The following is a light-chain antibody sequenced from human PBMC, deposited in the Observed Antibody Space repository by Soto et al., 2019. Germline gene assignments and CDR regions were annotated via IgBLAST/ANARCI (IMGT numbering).Light chain of an antibody. CDR2: DAS. V-gene: IGKV3-11*01. Sequence: EIVLTQSPVTLPSSPGERATLSCRASQSVSSYLAWYQQKPGQAPRLLIYDASNRATGIPARFSGSGSGTDFTLTISSLEPEDFSVYYCQQRSNWPSTFGGGTKVEIK. CDR3: QQRSNWPST. CDR1: QSVSSY. J-gene: IGKJ4*01.